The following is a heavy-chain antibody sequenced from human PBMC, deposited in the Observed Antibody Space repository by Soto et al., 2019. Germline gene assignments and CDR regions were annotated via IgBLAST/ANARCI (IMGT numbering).Heavy chain of an antibody. V-gene: IGHV4-59*01. CDR3: AATVTIFGVVDY. J-gene: IGHJ4*02. D-gene: IGHD3-3*01. Sequence: SETLSLTCTVSGGSISSYYWSWIRQPPGKGLEWIGYIYYSGSTNYNPSLKSRVTISVDTSKNQFSLKLSSVTAADTAVYYCAATVTIFGVVDYWGQGTLVTVYS. CDR1: GGSISSYY. CDR2: IYYSGST.